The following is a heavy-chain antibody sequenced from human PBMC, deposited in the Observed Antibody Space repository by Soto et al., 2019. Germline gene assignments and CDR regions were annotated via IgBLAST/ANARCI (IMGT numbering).Heavy chain of an antibody. CDR1: GYTFAGYW. J-gene: IGHJ5*02. Sequence: GESLKISCKGSGYTFAGYWIGWVRQMPGKGLEWMGIIYPDDSQTRYSPSFQGQVTISADKSINTASLQWSSLKASDTAKYYCARYNAPSLAGNWFDPWGQGTLVTVSS. D-gene: IGHD1-20*01. V-gene: IGHV5-51*01. CDR2: IYPDDSQT. CDR3: ARYNAPSLAGNWFDP.